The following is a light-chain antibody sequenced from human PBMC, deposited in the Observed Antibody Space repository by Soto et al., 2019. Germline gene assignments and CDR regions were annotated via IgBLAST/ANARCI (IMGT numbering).Light chain of an antibody. J-gene: IGKJ1*01. CDR2: AAS. CDR1: QSISSY. V-gene: IGKV1-39*01. CDR3: QQSYNILWT. Sequence: DIQMTQSPSSLSASIGDRVTITCRASQSISSYVNWFQQKPGEAPNLLVYAASTLQSGVPSRFSGSGSGTDFTLTIGSLQPEDFATYYCQQSYNILWTFGQGTKVEI.